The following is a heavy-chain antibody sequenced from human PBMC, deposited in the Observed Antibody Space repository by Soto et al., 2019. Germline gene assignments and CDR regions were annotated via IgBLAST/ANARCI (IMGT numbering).Heavy chain of an antibody. J-gene: IGHJ6*02. CDR1: GCRFTTYW. CDR2: IYPSDSDT. D-gene: IGHD1-20*01. CDR3: ARVYGAMDV. Sequence: GASLKISGKGSGCRFTTYWIAWVRQMPEKGLEWMGIIYPSDSDTRYSPSFQGQVTISADKSINTAYLQWSSLKPSDTAMYYCARVYGAMDVWGQGTTVTISS. V-gene: IGHV5-51*01.